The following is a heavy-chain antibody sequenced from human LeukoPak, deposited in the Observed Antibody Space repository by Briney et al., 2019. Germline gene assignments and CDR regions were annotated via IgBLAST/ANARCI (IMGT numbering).Heavy chain of an antibody. V-gene: IGHV3-21*01. CDR3: ARAGADGYYRYYYGMDV. CDR1: GFTFSSYS. J-gene: IGHJ6*02. Sequence: GGSLRLSCAASGFTFSSYSMNWVRQAPGKGLEWVSSISSSSSYIYYADSVKGRFTISRDNAKNSLYLQMNSLRAEDTAVYYCARAGADGYYRYYYGMDVWGQGTTVTVSS. D-gene: IGHD3-10*01. CDR2: ISSSSSYI.